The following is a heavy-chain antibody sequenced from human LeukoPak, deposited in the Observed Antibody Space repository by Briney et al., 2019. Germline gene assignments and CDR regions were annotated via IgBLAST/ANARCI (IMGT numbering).Heavy chain of an antibody. V-gene: IGHV4-34*01. CDR3: ARGGLAGSSWSWFDP. Sequence: KCSETLSLTCGVYGGSFSDYFWSWIRQPPGKGLEWIGEIERGGSTVYGPTLESRVTMSLDTSKLQFSLRLTSVTAADTAVYFCARGGLAGSSWSWFDPWGQGTLVTVSS. J-gene: IGHJ5*02. D-gene: IGHD6-13*01. CDR2: IERGGST. CDR1: GGSFSDYF.